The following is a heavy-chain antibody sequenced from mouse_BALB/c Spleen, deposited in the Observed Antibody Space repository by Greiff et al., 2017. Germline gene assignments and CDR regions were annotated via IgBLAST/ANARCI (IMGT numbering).Heavy chain of an antibody. CDR3: AREEAGSWFAY. V-gene: IGHV5-9-4*01. D-gene: IGHD2-2*01. CDR2: ISSGGSYT. Sequence: EVKLMESGGGLVKPGGSLKLSCAASGFTFSSYAMSWVRQSPEKRLEWVAEISSGGSYTYYPDTVTGRFTISRDNAKNTLYLEMSSLRSEDTAMYYCAREEAGSWFAYWGQGTLVTVSA. CDR1: GFTFSSYA. J-gene: IGHJ3*01.